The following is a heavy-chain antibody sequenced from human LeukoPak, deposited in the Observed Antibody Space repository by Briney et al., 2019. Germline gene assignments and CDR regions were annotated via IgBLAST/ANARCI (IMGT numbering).Heavy chain of an antibody. V-gene: IGHV3-30-3*01. CDR1: GFTFRNYV. D-gene: IGHD3-10*01. CDR3: AREGYYGSGSPPSLYFDY. J-gene: IGHJ4*02. Sequence: GGSLRLSCAASGFTFRNYVIHWVRQAPGKGLEWVAVTSSDLNVKLYADSVKGRFIISRDNSRSTLYLQMNSLRPEDTAIYYCAREGYYGSGSPPSLYFDYWGQGTLVTVSS. CDR2: TSSDLNVK.